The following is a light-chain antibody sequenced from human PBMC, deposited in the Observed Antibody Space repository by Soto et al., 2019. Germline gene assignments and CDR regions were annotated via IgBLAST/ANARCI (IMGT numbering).Light chain of an antibody. V-gene: IGLV1-51*01. CDR2: DDN. CDR3: GTWDSGLNAYV. Sequence: QSVLTQPPSVSAAPGQKVTISCSGSRSNIGNNYVSWYQQLPRTAPNLLIYDDNKRPSGIPDRFSGSKSGTSATLGITGLQTGDEADYYCGTWDSGLNAYVFGTGTKLTVL. J-gene: IGLJ1*01. CDR1: RSNIGNNY.